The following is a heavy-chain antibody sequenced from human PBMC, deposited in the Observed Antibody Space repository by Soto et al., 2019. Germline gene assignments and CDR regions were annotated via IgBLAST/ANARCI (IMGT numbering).Heavy chain of an antibody. V-gene: IGHV3-33*01. CDR3: ARDHNDYGDPGAFDI. D-gene: IGHD4-17*01. CDR2: IWYDGSNK. CDR1: GFTFSSYG. Sequence: QVQLVESGGGVVQPGRSLRLSCAASGFTFSSYGMHWVRQAPGKGLEWVAVIWYDGSNKYYADSVKGRFTISRDNSKKTLYLQMNSLRAEETAVYYCARDHNDYGDPGAFDIWGQGTMVTVSS. J-gene: IGHJ3*02.